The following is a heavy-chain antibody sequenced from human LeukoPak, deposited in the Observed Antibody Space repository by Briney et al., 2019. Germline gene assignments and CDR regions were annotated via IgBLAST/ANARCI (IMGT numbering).Heavy chain of an antibody. V-gene: IGHV4-59*01. CDR3: ARDSSGYYYSYYFDC. CDR2: IYYSGST. CDR1: GGSISSYY. Sequence: SETLSLTCTVSGGSISSYYWSWIRQPPGKGLEWIGYIYYSGSTNYNPSLKSRVTISVDTSKNQFSLKLSSVTAADTAVYYCARDSSGYYYSYYFDCWGQGTLVTVSS. D-gene: IGHD3-22*01. J-gene: IGHJ4*02.